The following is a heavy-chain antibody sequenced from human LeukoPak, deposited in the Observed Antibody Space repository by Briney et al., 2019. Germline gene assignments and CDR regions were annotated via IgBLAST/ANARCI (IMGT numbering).Heavy chain of an antibody. V-gene: IGHV3-21*01. Sequence: GGSLRLSCAASGFTFSSYSMNWARQAPGKGLEWVSSISSSSSYIYYADSVKGRFTISRDNAKNSLYLQMNSLRAEDTAVYYCARVVAPSDYGDSIDYWGQGTLVTVSS. J-gene: IGHJ4*02. D-gene: IGHD4-17*01. CDR1: GFTFSSYS. CDR3: ARVVAPSDYGDSIDY. CDR2: ISSSSSYI.